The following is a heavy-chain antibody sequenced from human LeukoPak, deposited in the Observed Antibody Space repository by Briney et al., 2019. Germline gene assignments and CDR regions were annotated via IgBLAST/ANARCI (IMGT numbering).Heavy chain of an antibody. Sequence: GGSLRLSCAASGFTSSSYDLHWVRQSTGKGLEWVSAIGPAGDTYYPGSVKGRFTIFRENAKNSLYLQMNSLRAEDTAVYYCARGGSGWSNFDYWGQGTLVTVSS. CDR2: IGPAGDT. CDR3: ARGGSGWSNFDY. CDR1: GFTSSSYD. V-gene: IGHV3-13*01. J-gene: IGHJ4*02. D-gene: IGHD6-19*01.